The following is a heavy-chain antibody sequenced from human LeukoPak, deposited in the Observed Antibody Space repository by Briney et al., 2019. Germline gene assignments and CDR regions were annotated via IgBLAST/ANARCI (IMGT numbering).Heavy chain of an antibody. D-gene: IGHD6-13*01. CDR2: IYYSGST. Sequence: SETLSLTCTVSGGSISSYYWSWIRQPPGKGLEWIGYIYYSGSTNYNPSLKSRVTISVDTSKNQFSLKLSSVTAADTAVCYCASHSSSWSSFDYWGQGTLVTVSS. V-gene: IGHV4-59*01. CDR3: ASHSSSWSSFDY. CDR1: GGSISSYY. J-gene: IGHJ4*02.